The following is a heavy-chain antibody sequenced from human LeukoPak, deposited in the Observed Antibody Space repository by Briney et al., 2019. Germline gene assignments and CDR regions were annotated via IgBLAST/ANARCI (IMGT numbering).Heavy chain of an antibody. J-gene: IGHJ4*02. CDR1: GVSFSGYY. D-gene: IGHD2-21*02. CDR3: AGHIVVVTPYFDY. Sequence: PSETLSLTCAVYGVSFSGYYWSWIRQPPGKGLEWIGEINHSGSTNYNPSLKSRVTISVDTSKNQCSLKLSSGTAADTAVYYCAGHIVVVTPYFDYWGQGTLVTVSS. CDR2: INHSGST. V-gene: IGHV4-34*01.